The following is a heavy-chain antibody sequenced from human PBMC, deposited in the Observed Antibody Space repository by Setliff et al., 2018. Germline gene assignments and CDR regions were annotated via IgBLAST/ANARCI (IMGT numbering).Heavy chain of an antibody. Sequence: SETLSLTCTVSGGSISSSSYYWGWIRQPPGKGLEWIGSIYYSGSTYYNPSLKSRVTISVGTSKNQFSLKLSSVTAADTAVYYCARGGKILEWLYAHDYRGQGTLVTVSS. J-gene: IGHJ4*02. CDR3: ARGGKILEWLYAHDY. V-gene: IGHV4-39*07. D-gene: IGHD3-3*01. CDR1: GGSISSSSYY. CDR2: IYYSGST.